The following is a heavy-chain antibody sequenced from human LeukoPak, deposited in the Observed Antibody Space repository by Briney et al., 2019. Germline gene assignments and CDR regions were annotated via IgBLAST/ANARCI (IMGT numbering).Heavy chain of an antibody. D-gene: IGHD6-19*01. J-gene: IGHJ4*02. V-gene: IGHV4-59*08. CDR3: ARQLRGEAVAGHLQPFDY. Sequence: SETLSLTCTVSGGSISSYYWNWIRQPPAKGLELIGYIYYSGSTNYNPSLKSRVTISVDTSKNQFSLKLSSVTAADTAVYFCARQLRGEAVAGHLQPFDYWGQGTLVTVSS. CDR1: GGSISSYY. CDR2: IYYSGST.